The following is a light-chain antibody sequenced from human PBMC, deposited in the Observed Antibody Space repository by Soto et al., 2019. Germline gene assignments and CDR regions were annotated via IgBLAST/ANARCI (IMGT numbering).Light chain of an antibody. J-gene: IGKJ1*01. V-gene: IGKV3-15*01. Sequence: ELVLTQSPGTLSLSPGARATLSCRARQSVSSSYLAWYQQKPGQAPRLLIYGASTRATDIPARFSGSVSGTEFTLTISSLQSEDYAVYYGQQYNNWPPWTFGQGTKVEIK. CDR3: QQYNNWPPWT. CDR2: GAS. CDR1: QSVSSSY.